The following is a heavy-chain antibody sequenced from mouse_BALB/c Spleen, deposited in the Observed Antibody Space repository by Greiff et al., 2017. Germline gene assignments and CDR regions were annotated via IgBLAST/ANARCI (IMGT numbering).Heavy chain of an antibody. CDR3: AREYYGSTFDY. CDR2: ISSGGST. V-gene: IGHV5-6-5*01. D-gene: IGHD1-1*01. CDR1: GFTFSSYA. Sequence: DVKLVESGGGLVKPGGSLKLSCAASGFTFSSYAMSWVRQTPEKRLEWVASISSGGSTYYPDSVKGRFTISRDNARNILYLQMSSLRSEDTAMYYCAREYYGSTFDYWGQGTTLTVSS. J-gene: IGHJ2*01.